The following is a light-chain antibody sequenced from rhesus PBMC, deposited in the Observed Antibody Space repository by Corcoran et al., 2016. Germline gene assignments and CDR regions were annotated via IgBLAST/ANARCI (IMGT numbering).Light chain of an antibody. V-gene: IGKV1S12*01. Sequence: DIQMTQSPSALSASVGDRVTISCRASQNIYSNLAWYQQKPGKAPKLLIYAASSLQTGIPSRFSGSGSWTDFTLTISSLQPADSAAYYCQHYYDNPLTFGGGTKVELK. CDR3: QHYYDNPLT. CDR1: QNIYSN. CDR2: AAS. J-gene: IGKJ4*01.